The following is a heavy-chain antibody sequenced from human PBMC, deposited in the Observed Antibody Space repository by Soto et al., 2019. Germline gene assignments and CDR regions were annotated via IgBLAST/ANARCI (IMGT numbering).Heavy chain of an antibody. CDR1: GFTFSSYC. J-gene: IGHJ3*02. Sequence: GGSLRLSCAASGFTFSSYCMHWVRQAPGKGLVWVSRINSDGSSTSYADSVKGRFTISRDNSKNTLYLQMNSLRAEDTAVYYCAGGWELLRGHAFDIWGQGTMVTVSS. D-gene: IGHD1-26*01. V-gene: IGHV3-74*01. CDR2: INSDGSST. CDR3: AGGWELLRGHAFDI.